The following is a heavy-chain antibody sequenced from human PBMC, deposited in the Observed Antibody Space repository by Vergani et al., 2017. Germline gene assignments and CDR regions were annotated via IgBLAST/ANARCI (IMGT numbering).Heavy chain of an antibody. CDR3: AAASWEGVAGSGYYVYYYYYGMDV. V-gene: IGHV1-58*01. CDR1: GFTFTSSA. CDR2: IVVGSGNT. J-gene: IGHJ6*02. D-gene: IGHD3-3*01. Sequence: QMQLVQSGPEVKKPGTSVKVSCKASGFTFTSSAVQWVRQARGQRLEWIGWIVVGSGNTNYAQKFQERVTITRDMSTSTAYMELSSLRSEDTAVYYCAAASWEGVAGSGYYVYYYYYGMDVWGQGTTVTVSS.